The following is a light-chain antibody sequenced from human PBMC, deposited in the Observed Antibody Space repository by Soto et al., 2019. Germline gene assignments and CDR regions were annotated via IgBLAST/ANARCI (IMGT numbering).Light chain of an antibody. J-gene: IGKJ5*01. CDR3: QQSYSTPHT. CDR2: AAS. V-gene: IGKV1-39*01. CDR1: QSISSY. Sequence: DIQMTQSPSTLSASVGDRVTITCQASQSISSYLNWYQQKPGKAPKLLIYAASSLQSGVPSRFSGSGSGTDCTLTISSLQPEDVATYYCQQSYSTPHTFGQGTRLEIK.